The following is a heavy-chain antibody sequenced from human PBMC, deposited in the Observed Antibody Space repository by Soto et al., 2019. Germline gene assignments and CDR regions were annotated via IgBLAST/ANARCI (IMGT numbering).Heavy chain of an antibody. D-gene: IGHD2-15*01. CDR2: INPNSGGT. CDR1: GYTFTGYY. J-gene: IGHJ5*02. Sequence: ASVKVSCKASGYTFTGYYMHWVRQAPGQGLEWMGWINPNSGGTNYAQKFQGWVTMTRDTSISTAYMELSRLRSDDTAVYYCARERRGSCSGGSCYSLYWFDPCGQRPLVTVSS. V-gene: IGHV1-2*04. CDR3: ARERRGSCSGGSCYSLYWFDP.